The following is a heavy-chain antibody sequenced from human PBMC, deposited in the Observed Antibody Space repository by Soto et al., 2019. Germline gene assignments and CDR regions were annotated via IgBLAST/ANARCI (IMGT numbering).Heavy chain of an antibody. V-gene: IGHV1-18*04. CDR2: ISAYNGNT. J-gene: IGHJ6*02. D-gene: IGHD5-12*01. CDR1: GYTFTSYG. Sequence: ASVKVSCKASGYTFTSYGISWVRQAPGQGLEWMGWISAYNGNTNYAQKLQGRVTITRDMSTSTAYMELSSLRSEDTAVYYCAVGYSDYDFAVAGGYYYGMDVWGQGTTVTVSS. CDR3: AVGYSDYDFAVAGGYYYGMDV.